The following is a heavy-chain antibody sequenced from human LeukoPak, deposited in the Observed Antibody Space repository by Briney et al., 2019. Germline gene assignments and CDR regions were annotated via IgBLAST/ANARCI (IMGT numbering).Heavy chain of an antibody. J-gene: IGHJ4*02. D-gene: IGHD3-9*01. CDR3: ASTSGYDISLDY. Sequence: ASVKVSCKASAGSFSSYAINWVRQAPGQGLEWMGRIIPILGIANYAQKFQGRVTITADKSTSTAYMELSSLRSEDTAVYYCASTSGYDISLDYWGQGTLVTVSS. V-gene: IGHV1-69*04. CDR1: AGSFSSYA. CDR2: IIPILGIA.